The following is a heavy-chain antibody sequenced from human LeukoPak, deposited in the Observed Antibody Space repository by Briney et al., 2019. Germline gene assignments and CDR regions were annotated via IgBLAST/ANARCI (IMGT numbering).Heavy chain of an antibody. CDR2: IKGDGIST. V-gene: IGHV3-74*01. J-gene: IGHJ4*02. CDR1: GFDFSSNW. CDR3: AKDHYWSIDY. Sequence: GGSLRLSCAASGFDFSSNWMHWVRHAPGQGLVWVSRIKGDGISTNYADSVKGRFTISRDTAKNTLYLQMNSLRAEDTGVYYCAKDHYWSIDYWGRGTLVTVSS. D-gene: IGHD3-3*01.